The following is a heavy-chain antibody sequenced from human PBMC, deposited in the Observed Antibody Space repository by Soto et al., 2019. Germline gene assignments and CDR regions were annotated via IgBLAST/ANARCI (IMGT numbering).Heavy chain of an antibody. J-gene: IGHJ4*02. CDR1: GFTFSSYG. Sequence: QVQLVESGGGVVQPGRSLRLSCAASGFTFSSYGMHWVRQAPGKGLEWVAVISYDGSNKYYADSVKGRFTISRDNSKNTLYLQMNSVRAEDTAVYYCAKVGSSGYSLDYWGQGTLVTVSS. CDR3: AKVGSSGYSLDY. V-gene: IGHV3-30*18. CDR2: ISYDGSNK. D-gene: IGHD3-22*01.